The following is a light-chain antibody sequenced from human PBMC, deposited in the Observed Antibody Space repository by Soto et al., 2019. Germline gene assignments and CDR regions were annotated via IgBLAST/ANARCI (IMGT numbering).Light chain of an antibody. V-gene: IGKV1-39*01. CDR1: QSISNY. CDR3: QQTYSTPYT. J-gene: IGKJ2*01. CDR2: TAS. Sequence: DIQMTQSPSSLSASVGDRVTITCRASQSISNYLNWYQQKPGKAPKLMIYTASNFQSGVPSRFSGSGSGTDFTLTISSLQPEDFATFYCQQTYSTPYTFGQGTRLEIK.